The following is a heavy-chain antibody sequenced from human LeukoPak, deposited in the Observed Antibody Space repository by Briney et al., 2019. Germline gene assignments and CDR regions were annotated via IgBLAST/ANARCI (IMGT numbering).Heavy chain of an antibody. CDR1: CGSFSGYY. J-gene: IGHJ3*02. CDR2: INHSGST. D-gene: IGHD3-10*01. CDR3: ARVNGSGSYPKNDAFDI. Sequence: SETLSPTCAVYCGSFSGYYWSWIRQPPGKGLEWIGEINHSGSTNYNPSLKSRVTISVDTSKNQFSLKLSSVTAADTAVYYCARVNGSGSYPKNDAFDIWGQGTMVTVSS. V-gene: IGHV4-34*01.